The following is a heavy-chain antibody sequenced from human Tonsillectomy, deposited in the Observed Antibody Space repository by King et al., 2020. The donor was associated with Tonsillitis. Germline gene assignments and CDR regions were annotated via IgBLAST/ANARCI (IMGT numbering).Heavy chain of an antibody. V-gene: IGHV4-39*01. CDR1: GGSISSSSYY. J-gene: IGHJ4*02. CDR2: IYYSGST. CDR3: NRLRYFDWLLEIDY. Sequence: LQLQESGPGLVKPSETLSLTCTVSGGSISSSSYYWGWIRQPPGKGLEWIGSIYYSGSTYYNPSLKSRVTISVDTSKNQFPLTLSSVTAADTAVYYCNRLRYFDWLLEIDYWGQGTLVTVSS. D-gene: IGHD3-9*01.